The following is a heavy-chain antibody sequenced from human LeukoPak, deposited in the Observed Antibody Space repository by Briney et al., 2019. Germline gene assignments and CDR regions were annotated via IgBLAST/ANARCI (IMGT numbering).Heavy chain of an antibody. CDR3: ARGQVEWPIYYYYMDV. D-gene: IGHD3-3*01. Sequence: ASVKVSCKASGYTFTSYDINWVRQAPGQGLEWMGWMNPNSGNTGYAQKFQGRVTITRNTSISTAYMELSSLRSEDTAVYYCARGQVEWPIYYYYMDVWGKGTTVTVSS. V-gene: IGHV1-8*03. J-gene: IGHJ6*03. CDR2: MNPNSGNT. CDR1: GYTFTSYD.